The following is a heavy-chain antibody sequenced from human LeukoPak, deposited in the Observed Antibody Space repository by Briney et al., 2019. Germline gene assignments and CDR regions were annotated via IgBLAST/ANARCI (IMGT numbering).Heavy chain of an antibody. CDR2: ISYDGSNK. Sequence: PGRSLRRSCAASGFTFSSYGMHWVRQAPGKGLKWLAVISYDGSNKYYADSVKGRFTISRDNSKNTLYLQMNSLRAEDTAVYYCAKVLWFGELNAFDIWGQGTMVTVSS. CDR1: GFTFSSYG. J-gene: IGHJ3*02. V-gene: IGHV3-30*18. CDR3: AKVLWFGELNAFDI. D-gene: IGHD3-10*01.